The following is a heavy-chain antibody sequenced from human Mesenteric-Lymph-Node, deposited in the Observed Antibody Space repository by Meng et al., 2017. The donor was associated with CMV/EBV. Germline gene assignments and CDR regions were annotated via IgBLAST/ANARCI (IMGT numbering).Heavy chain of an antibody. CDR2: ISSSGTTI. J-gene: IGHJ5*02. CDR3: ARVAYSGSYFSPNWFDP. V-gene: IGHV3-48*03. D-gene: IGHD1-26*01. CDR1: GFTFSSYA. Sequence: GGSLRLFCAASGFTFSSYAMSWVRQAPGKGLEWVSYISSSGTTIYYADSVKGRFTTSRDDSKNALYLQMNSLRGEDTAVYYCARVAYSGSYFSPNWFDPWGQGTLVTVSS.